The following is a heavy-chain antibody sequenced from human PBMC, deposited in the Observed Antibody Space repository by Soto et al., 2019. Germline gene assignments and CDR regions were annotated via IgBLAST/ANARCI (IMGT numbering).Heavy chain of an antibody. J-gene: IGHJ4*02. CDR1: GFTLSTYA. CDR3: AKESSGWYMGDL. CDR2: ISGNGDLT. D-gene: IGHD6-19*01. Sequence: EVQLLESGGGLVQPGGSLSLSCAASGFTLSTYAMSWGRQAPGKGLEWVSTISGNGDLTYYADSVKGRLTISSDNPKNTLYLQMNSLRAEDTAVYYCAKESSGWYMGDLWGQGTLVTVSS. V-gene: IGHV3-23*01.